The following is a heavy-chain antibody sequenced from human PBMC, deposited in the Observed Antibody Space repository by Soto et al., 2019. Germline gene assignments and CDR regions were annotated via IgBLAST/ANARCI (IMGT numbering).Heavy chain of an antibody. CDR2: IFWDDDK. CDR1: VFSLRTNEMG. V-gene: IGHV2-5*02. CDR3: ARRSVTETNYFDP. D-gene: IGHD1-20*01. Sequence: GSGPTLVNPTQTLTLTCTFSVFSLRTNEMGVGWIRQPPGKALEWLALIFWDDDKHNNPSLNSRLTITKDTSKNQVVLTMTNMEPVDTATYYCARRSVTETNYFDPWGQGILVTVSS. J-gene: IGHJ5*02.